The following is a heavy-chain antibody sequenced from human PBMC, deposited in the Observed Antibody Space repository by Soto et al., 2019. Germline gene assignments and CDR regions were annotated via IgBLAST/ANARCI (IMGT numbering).Heavy chain of an antibody. Sequence: GGSLRLSCAASGFTFSGYAMSWVRQAPGKGLEWVSAISGSGGSTYYADSVKGRFTISRDNSKNTLYLQMNSLRAEDTAVYYCAKDWSSSPGTFDYWGQGTLVTVSS. V-gene: IGHV3-23*01. CDR3: AKDWSSSPGTFDY. D-gene: IGHD6-6*01. CDR1: GFTFSGYA. J-gene: IGHJ4*02. CDR2: ISGSGGST.